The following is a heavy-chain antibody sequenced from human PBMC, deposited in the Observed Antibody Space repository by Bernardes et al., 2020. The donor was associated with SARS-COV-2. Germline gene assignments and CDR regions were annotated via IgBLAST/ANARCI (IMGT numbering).Heavy chain of an antibody. CDR1: GFTFSSYW. J-gene: IGHJ6*02. CDR3: ARFIGGYYGMDV. Sequence: GGSLRLSCAASGFTFSSYWMNWVRQAPGKGLEWVANIKHGESEKYYADSVKGRFTISRDNSKNTLYLQMNSLRAEDTAVYYCARFIGGYYGMDVWGQGTTVTVSS. D-gene: IGHD3-16*01. CDR2: IKHGESEK. V-gene: IGHV3-7*01.